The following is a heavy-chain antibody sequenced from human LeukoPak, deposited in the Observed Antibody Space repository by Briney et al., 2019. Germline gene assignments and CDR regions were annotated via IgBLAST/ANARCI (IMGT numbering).Heavy chain of an antibody. CDR3: ARPIYCGGDCYSMYAFDI. CDR2: INPKSGGT. Sequence: ASVKVSCKASGYTFTDYFMNWVRQAPGQGLEWMGWINPKSGGTVYAQKFQGRVTMTRDTSSSTAYMELSRLRSEDTAVYYCARPIYCGGDCYSMYAFDIWGQGTMVTVSS. V-gene: IGHV1-2*02. J-gene: IGHJ3*02. D-gene: IGHD2-21*02. CDR1: GYTFTDYF.